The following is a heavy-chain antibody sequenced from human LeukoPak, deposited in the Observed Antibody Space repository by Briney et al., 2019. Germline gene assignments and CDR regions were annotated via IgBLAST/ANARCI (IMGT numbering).Heavy chain of an antibody. J-gene: IGHJ6*02. CDR3: AREKVRQSGMDV. V-gene: IGHV1-2*06. CDR2: INPNSGGT. D-gene: IGHD2-2*01. Sequence: ASVKVSCTASGYTFTGYYMHWVRQAPGQGLEWMGRINPNSGGTNYAQKFQGRVTMTRDTSINTAYMELSRLTSDDTAVYYCAREKVRQSGMDVWGRGTTVTVSS. CDR1: GYTFTGYY.